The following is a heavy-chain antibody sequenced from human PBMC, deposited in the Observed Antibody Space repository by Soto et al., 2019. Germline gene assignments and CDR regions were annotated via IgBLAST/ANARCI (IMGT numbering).Heavy chain of an antibody. J-gene: IGHJ6*02. Sequence: SETLSLTCAVSGYSISSGHSWGWIRQPPGKGLEWIGSIFHTGSTYYNPSLKSRVTLSVDTSKNQFSLKLSSVTAADTAVYFCATLPRLDGLDVWGQGTTVTVSS. CDR2: IFHTGST. CDR3: ATLPRLDGLDV. V-gene: IGHV4-38-2*01. D-gene: IGHD6-25*01. CDR1: GYSISSGHS.